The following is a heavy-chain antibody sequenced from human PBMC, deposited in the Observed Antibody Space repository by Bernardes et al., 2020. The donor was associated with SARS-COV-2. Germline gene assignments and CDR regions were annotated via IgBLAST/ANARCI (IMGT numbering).Heavy chain of an antibody. J-gene: IGHJ6*02. CDR1: GFDFSDYW. CDR2: IKRDGSET. Sequence: GRSLRLSCAGSGFDFSDYWMTWVRQAPGKGLEWVANIKRDGSETYYVDSVKGRFTISRDNAKNLVFLQMNSLRAEDTAVFYCARSAGMDVWGQGTMVTVSS. CDR3: ARSAGMDV. V-gene: IGHV3-7*03.